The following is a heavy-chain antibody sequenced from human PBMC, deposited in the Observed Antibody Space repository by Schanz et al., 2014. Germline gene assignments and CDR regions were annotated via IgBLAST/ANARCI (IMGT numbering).Heavy chain of an antibody. CDR1: GSTFTSYG. J-gene: IGHJ4*02. D-gene: IGHD3-9*01. CDR2: ISAYNGNT. Sequence: QVQLVQSGAEVKKPGASVKVSCKASGSTFTSYGITWVRQAPGQGLEWMGWISAYNGNTKYPQKLQGRVTMTTDTSTSTAYMELRSLRSDDTAVDYCARDAADFYDILTEEDYWGQGTLVTVSS. CDR3: ARDAADFYDILTEEDY. V-gene: IGHV1-18*01.